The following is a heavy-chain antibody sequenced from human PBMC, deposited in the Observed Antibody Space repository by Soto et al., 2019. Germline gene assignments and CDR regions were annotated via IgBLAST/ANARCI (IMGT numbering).Heavy chain of an antibody. CDR2: ISGSGAGT. D-gene: IGHD3-3*01. Sequence: VGSLRLSCTSSVFTFSSSAMSCVRHSPGRWLEWVSGISGSGAGTYYADSVKGRFTISRDNSKNTLYLQMSGLRAEDAAVYYCAKGPTVFGAVISFDYYYGMYVWGQGTPVPVSS. J-gene: IGHJ6*02. CDR3: AKGPTVFGAVISFDYYYGMYV. V-gene: IGHV3-23*01. CDR1: VFTFSSSA.